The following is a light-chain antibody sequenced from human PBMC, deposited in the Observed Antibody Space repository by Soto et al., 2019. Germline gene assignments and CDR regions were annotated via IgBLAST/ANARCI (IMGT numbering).Light chain of an antibody. V-gene: IGKV1-39*01. J-gene: IGKJ2*01. CDR2: LTS. CDR3: QQSYSCPYS. CDR1: RSIGNY. Sequence: DIQMTQSPSSLSASVGDRVTITCRASRSIGNYLNWYQQKPESAPKLLIYLTSSLQSGVPSRFSGSGSGTDFTLTISSLQHEDFATYYCQQSYSCPYSFGQGTKVDIK.